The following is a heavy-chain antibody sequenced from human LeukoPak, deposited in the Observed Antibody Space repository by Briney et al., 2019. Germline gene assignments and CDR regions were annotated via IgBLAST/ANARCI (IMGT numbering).Heavy chain of an antibody. V-gene: IGHV4-34*01. CDR3: ARSYCSGGSCYSAAFDI. Sequence: PSETLSLTCAVYGGSFSGYYWSWIRQPPGKGLEWIGEINHSGSTSYNPSLKSRATISVDTSKNQFSLKLSSVTAADTAVYYCARSYCSGGSCYSAAFDIWGQGTMVTVSS. CDR2: INHSGST. D-gene: IGHD2-15*01. CDR1: GGSFSGYY. J-gene: IGHJ3*02.